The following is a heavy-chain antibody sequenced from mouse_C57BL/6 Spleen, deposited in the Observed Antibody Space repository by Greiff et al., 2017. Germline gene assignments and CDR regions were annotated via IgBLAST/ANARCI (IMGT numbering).Heavy chain of an antibody. Sequence: EVQLQQSGTVLARPGASVKMSCKTSGYTFTSYWMHWVKQRPGQGLEWIGAIYPGNSDTSYNQKFKGKAKLTAVTSASTAYMELSSLTNEDSAVYYCTRWSGTDYAMDYWGQGTSGTVSS. CDR1: GYTFTSYW. CDR2: IYPGNSDT. D-gene: IGHD1-1*01. CDR3: TRWSGTDYAMDY. V-gene: IGHV1-5*01. J-gene: IGHJ4*01.